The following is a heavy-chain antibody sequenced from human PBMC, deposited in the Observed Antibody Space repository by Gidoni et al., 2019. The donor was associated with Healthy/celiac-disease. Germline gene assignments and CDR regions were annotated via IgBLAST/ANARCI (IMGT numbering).Heavy chain of an antibody. Sequence: EVQLVESGGGLVKPGRSLRLSCAASGFTLRNAWMSWVRQAPGQGLEWVGRIKSKTDGGTTDYAAPVKGRFTISRDDSKNTLYMQMNSLKTEDTAVDYCTTGGVLWFGTADYWGQGTLVTVSS. D-gene: IGHD3-10*01. CDR1: GFTLRNAW. V-gene: IGHV3-15*01. J-gene: IGHJ4*02. CDR3: TTGGVLWFGTADY. CDR2: IKSKTDGGTT.